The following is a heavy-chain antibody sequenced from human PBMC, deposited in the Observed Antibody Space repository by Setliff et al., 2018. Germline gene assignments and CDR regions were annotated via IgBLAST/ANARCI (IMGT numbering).Heavy chain of an antibody. CDR2: VYYTGIS. Sequence: SETLSLTCTVSGGSISGNNFFWAWIRQPPGKGLEWLGSVYYTGISYSHPSLESRVTISVDTSKNQFSLRLTSVTAADTAVYFCARDQTAILDFWGHGTLVT. J-gene: IGHJ4*01. D-gene: IGHD5-18*01. V-gene: IGHV4-39*07. CDR1: GGSISGNNFF. CDR3: ARDQTAILDF.